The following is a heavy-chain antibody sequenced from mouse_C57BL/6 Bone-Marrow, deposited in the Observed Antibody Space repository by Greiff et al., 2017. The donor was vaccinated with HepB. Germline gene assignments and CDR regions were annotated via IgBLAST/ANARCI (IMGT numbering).Heavy chain of an antibody. V-gene: IGHV5-17*01. CDR2: ISSGSSTI. CDR1: GFTFSDYG. D-gene: IGHD1-1*01. Sequence: EVHLVESGGGLVKPGGSLKLSCAASGFTFSDYGMHWVRQAPEKGLEWVAYISSGSSTIYYADTVKGRFTISSDNAKNTLFLQMTSLRSEDTAMYYCAKITTVVDGDYWGQGTSVTVSS. CDR3: AKITTVVDGDY. J-gene: IGHJ4*01.